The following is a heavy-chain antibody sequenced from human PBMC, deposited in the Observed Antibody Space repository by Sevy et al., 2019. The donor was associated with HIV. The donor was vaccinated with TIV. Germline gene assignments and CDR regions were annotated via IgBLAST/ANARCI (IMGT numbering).Heavy chain of an antibody. Sequence: GGSLRLSCAASGFTFSSYAMSWVRQAPGKGLEWVSAISGSGGSTYYADSVKGRFTISRDNSKNRLYLQMNSLRAEDTAVYYCAKAPYYDILTGYYKDNYFDYWGQGTLVTVSS. CDR1: GFTFSSYA. D-gene: IGHD3-9*01. CDR3: AKAPYYDILTGYYKDNYFDY. CDR2: ISGSGGST. J-gene: IGHJ4*02. V-gene: IGHV3-23*01.